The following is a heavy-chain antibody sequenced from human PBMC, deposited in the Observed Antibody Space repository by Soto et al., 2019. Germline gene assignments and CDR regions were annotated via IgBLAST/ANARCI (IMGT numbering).Heavy chain of an antibody. CDR1: GFTFSSYA. D-gene: IGHD6-19*01. CDR3: ARSIKGRQWLTGDAFDI. J-gene: IGHJ3*02. Sequence: QVQLVESGGGVVQPGRSLRLSCAASGFTFSSYAMHWVRQAPGKGVEWVAVISYDGSNKYYADSVKGRFTISRDNSKNTLYMPMNSLRAEDTAVYYCARSIKGRQWLTGDAFDIWGQGTMVTVSS. CDR2: ISYDGSNK. V-gene: IGHV3-30-3*01.